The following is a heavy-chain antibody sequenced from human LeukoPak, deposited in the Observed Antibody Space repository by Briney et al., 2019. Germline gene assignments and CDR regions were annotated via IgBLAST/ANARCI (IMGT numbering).Heavy chain of an antibody. CDR1: GYSISSGYN. CDR3: ARSYDSSGYCTFDY. CDR2: IYHSGST. V-gene: IGHV4-38-2*02. D-gene: IGHD3-22*01. J-gene: IGHJ4*02. Sequence: SETLSLTCTVSGYSISSGYNWGWIRQPPGKGLEWIGSIYHSGSTYYNPSLKSRVTISVDTSKNQFSLKLSSVTAADTAVYYCARSYDSSGYCTFDYWGQGTLVTVSS.